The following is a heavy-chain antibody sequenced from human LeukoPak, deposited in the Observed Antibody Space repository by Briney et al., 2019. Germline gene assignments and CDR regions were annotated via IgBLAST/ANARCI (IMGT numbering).Heavy chain of an antibody. CDR2: MNSDGSST. D-gene: IGHD1-1*01. CDR1: GFTFSSYW. J-gene: IGHJ6*02. CDR3: ARGNAAYYYGMDV. V-gene: IGHV3-74*01. Sequence: GGSLRLSCAASGFTFSSYWMHWVRQAPGKGPVWVSRMNSDGSSTSYADSVKGRFTISRDNAKNTLYLQMNSLRAEDTAVYYCARGNAAYYYGMDVWGQGTTVTVSS.